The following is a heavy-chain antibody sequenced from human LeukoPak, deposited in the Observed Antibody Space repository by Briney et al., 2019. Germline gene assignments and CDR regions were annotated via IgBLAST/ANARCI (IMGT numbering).Heavy chain of an antibody. Sequence: PSQTLSLTCTVSGGSIISYYWSWIRQPPGKGLEWIGYVYDSGNTKYNPSLKSRVTMSVDTSKTQFSLNLRSVTAADTAVYYCARHADASGSHYTTWFDPWGQGTLVTVSS. CDR3: ARHADASGSHYTTWFDP. CDR2: VYDSGNT. CDR1: GGSIISYY. D-gene: IGHD3-10*01. V-gene: IGHV4-59*08. J-gene: IGHJ5*02.